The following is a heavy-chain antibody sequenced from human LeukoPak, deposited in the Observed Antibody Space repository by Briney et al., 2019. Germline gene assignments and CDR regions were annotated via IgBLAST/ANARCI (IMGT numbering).Heavy chain of an antibody. CDR3: ARDVGASNFDS. Sequence: SETLSLTCTVSGGSISSYYWSWIRQPPGKGLEWIGYIYYSGSTNYNPSLKSRVTISVDTSKNQFSLKLSSVTAADAAVYYCARDVGASNFDSWGQGVQVTVSS. V-gene: IGHV4-59*12. CDR2: IYYSGST. J-gene: IGHJ4*02. CDR1: GGSISSYY. D-gene: IGHD1-26*01.